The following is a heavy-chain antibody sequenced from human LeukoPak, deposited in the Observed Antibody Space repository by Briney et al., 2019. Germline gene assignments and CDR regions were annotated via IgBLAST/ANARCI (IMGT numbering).Heavy chain of an antibody. CDR3: AENSALEY. V-gene: IGHV3-30-3*01. CDR1: AFTFSSYW. Sequence: GGSLRLSCAASAFTFSSYWMSWVRQAPGKGLEWVAVISYDGSNKYYADSVKGRFTISRDNSKNTLYLQMNSLRAEDTAVYYCAENSALEYWGQGTLVTVSS. D-gene: IGHD1/OR15-1a*01. CDR2: ISYDGSNK. J-gene: IGHJ4*02.